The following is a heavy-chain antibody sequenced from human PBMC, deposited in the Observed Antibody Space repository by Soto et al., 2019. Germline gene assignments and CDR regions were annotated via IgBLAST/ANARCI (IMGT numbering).Heavy chain of an antibody. D-gene: IGHD3-10*01. CDR1: GFTFSDYY. J-gene: IGHJ5*02. Sequence: GGSLRLSCAASGFTFSDYYMSWIRQAPGKGLEWVSYISSSSSYTNYADSVKGRFTISRDNAKNSLYLQMNSLRAEDTAVYYCARDWSITMVRGVIIFNWFDPWGQGTLVTVSS. CDR2: ISSSSSYT. V-gene: IGHV3-11*05. CDR3: ARDWSITMVRGVIIFNWFDP.